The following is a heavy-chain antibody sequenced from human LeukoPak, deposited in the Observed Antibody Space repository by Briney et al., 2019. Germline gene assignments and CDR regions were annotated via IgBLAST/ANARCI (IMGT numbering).Heavy chain of an antibody. CDR3: ARVEGIYSSSWPNPFDY. CDR1: GFTFSSYA. V-gene: IGHV3-30*14. D-gene: IGHD6-13*01. CDR2: ISYDGSNK. J-gene: IGHJ4*02. Sequence: GGSLRLSCAASGFTFSSYAMHWVRQAPGKGLEWVTVISYDGSNKYYADSVKGRFTISRDNSKNTLYLQMNSLRAEDTAVYYCARVEGIYSSSWPNPFDYWGQGTLITVSS.